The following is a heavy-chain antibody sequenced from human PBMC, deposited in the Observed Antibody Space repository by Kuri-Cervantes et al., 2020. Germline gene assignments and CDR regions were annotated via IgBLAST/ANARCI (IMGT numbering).Heavy chain of an antibody. CDR2: INAGNGNT. CDR1: GYTFTSYA. J-gene: IGHJ3*02. Sequence: ASVKVSCKASGYTFTSYAMHWVRQAPGQRLEWMGWINAGNGNTKYSQKFQGRVTITADESTSTAYMELSSLRSEDTAVYYCAREKSDYAEDDAFDIWGQGTMVTVSS. CDR3: AREKSDYAEDDAFDI. V-gene: IGHV1-3*01. D-gene: IGHD4-17*01.